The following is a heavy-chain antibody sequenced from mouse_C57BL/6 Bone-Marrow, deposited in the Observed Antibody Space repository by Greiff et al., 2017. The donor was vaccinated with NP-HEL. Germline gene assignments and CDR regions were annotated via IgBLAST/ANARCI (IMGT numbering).Heavy chain of an antibody. V-gene: IGHV1-50*01. CDR3: AREGTDYFDY. J-gene: IGHJ2*01. Sequence: VQLQQPGAELVKPGASVKLSCKASGYTFTSYWMPWVKQRPGQGLEWIGEIDPSDSYTNYNQKFKGKATLTVDTSSSTAYMQLSSLTSEDSAVYYCAREGTDYFDYWGQGTTLTVSS. CDR1: GYTFTSYW. D-gene: IGHD3-3*01. CDR2: IDPSDSYT.